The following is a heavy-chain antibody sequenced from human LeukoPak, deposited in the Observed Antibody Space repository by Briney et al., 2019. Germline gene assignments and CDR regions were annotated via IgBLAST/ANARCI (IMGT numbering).Heavy chain of an antibody. J-gene: IGHJ4*02. D-gene: IGHD1-26*01. CDR1: GYTFTDYY. V-gene: IGHV1-2*02. CDR3: ARYKGGSDNLDY. Sequence: ASVKVSCKTSGYTFTDYYMFWVRQAPGQGLEWMGWINPNSGGTNYAQKFHGRVTMTRDMSISTAYMELTSLISDDTAIYYCARYKGGSDNLDYWGQGTLVTVSS. CDR2: INPNSGGT.